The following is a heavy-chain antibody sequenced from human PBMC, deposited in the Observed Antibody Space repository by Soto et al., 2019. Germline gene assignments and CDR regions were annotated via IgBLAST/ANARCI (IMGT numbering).Heavy chain of an antibody. J-gene: IGHJ6*03. CDR3: ARILGQFLLYMDV. Sequence: GGSLRLSCAASGFTVSSNYVTWVRQAPGRGLEWVSIIYRGGGTYYADSVKGRFTISRDSSKNTLYLQMNSLSAEDTAVYYCARILGQFLLYMDVWGKGTTVTVSS. CDR1: GFTVSSNY. V-gene: IGHV3-66*01. D-gene: IGHD1-26*01. CDR2: IYRGGGT.